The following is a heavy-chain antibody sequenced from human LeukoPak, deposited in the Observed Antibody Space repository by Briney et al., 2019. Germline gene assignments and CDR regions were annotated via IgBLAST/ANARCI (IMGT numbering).Heavy chain of an antibody. V-gene: IGHV2-5*02. CDR3: ARSSSGWYGDYFDY. CDR2: IYWDDDK. J-gene: IGHJ4*02. CDR1: GFSLSTSGVG. D-gene: IGHD6-19*01. Sequence: SDPTLVKPTQTLTLTCTFSGFSLSTSGVGVGWIRQPPGKALEWLALIYWDDDKRYSPSLKSRLTITKDTSKNQVVLTMTNMDPVDTATYYCARSSSGWYGDYFDYWGQGTLVTVSS.